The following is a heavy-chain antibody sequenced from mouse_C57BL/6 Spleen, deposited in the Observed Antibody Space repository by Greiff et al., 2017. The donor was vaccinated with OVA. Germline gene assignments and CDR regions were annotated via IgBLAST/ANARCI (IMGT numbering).Heavy chain of an antibody. CDR2: FYPGSGSI. CDR3: ARHEGGPYYGNYVGYFDY. Sequence: QVQLQQSGAELVKPGASVKLSCTASGYTFTEYTIHWVKQRSGQGLEWIGWFYPGSGSIKYNEKFKDKATLTADKSSSTVYMELSRLTSEDSAVYFCARHEGGPYYGNYVGYFDYWGQGTTLTVSS. J-gene: IGHJ2*01. V-gene: IGHV1-62-2*01. D-gene: IGHD2-10*01. CDR1: GYTFTEYT.